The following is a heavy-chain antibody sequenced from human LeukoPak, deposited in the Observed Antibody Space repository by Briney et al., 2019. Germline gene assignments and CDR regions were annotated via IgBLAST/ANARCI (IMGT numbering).Heavy chain of an antibody. CDR3: ASRFD. CDR1: AFTFGSYA. CDR2: ISYDGSNK. J-gene: IGHJ4*02. V-gene: IGHV3-30-3*01. Sequence: GGSMRLSSAASAFTFGSYAMHWDSQAPGKVLGWVAVISYDGSNKYYADSVKGRFTISRDNSKNTLYLQMNSLRAEDTAVYYCASRFDWPQGNLVSVSS.